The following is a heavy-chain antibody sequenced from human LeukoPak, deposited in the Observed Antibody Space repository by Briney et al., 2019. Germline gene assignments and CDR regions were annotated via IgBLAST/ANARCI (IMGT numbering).Heavy chain of an antibody. CDR1: GYSITSAYY. CDR3: ARVARCTSCFDVDY. Sequence: SETLSLTCTVSGYSITSAYYWGWIRQPPGKGLEWIGSFFLKGSTYYNPSLKSRVTISVDMSKNQLSLTLSSVTAADTAVYYCARVARCTSCFDVDYWGQGTLVTVSS. J-gene: IGHJ4*02. D-gene: IGHD2-2*01. V-gene: IGHV4-38-2*02. CDR2: FFLKGST.